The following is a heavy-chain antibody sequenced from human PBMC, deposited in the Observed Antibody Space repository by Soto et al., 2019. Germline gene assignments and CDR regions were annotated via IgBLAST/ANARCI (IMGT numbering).Heavy chain of an antibody. D-gene: IGHD3-10*01. CDR3: AKDCLGGGLDY. Sequence: EVQLLQSGGGLVQPGGSLRLSCAASGFIFSNYAMNWVRQAPGKGLEWVSIVTSRGDTTYYADSVKGRFTISRDNSKNTLYLEVNRLTARDSGVLYSAKDCLGGGLDYWGQGTLVSVSS. J-gene: IGHJ4*02. V-gene: IGHV3-23*01. CDR2: VTSRGDTT. CDR1: GFIFSNYA.